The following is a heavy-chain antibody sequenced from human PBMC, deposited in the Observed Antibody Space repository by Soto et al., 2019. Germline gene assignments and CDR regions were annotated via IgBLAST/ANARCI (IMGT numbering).Heavy chain of an antibody. J-gene: IGHJ5*02. CDR3: SSSSFATGDFDP. V-gene: IGHV1-69*01. Sequence: QVQLVQSGAEGKKPGSSVKVSSKPSEGTFSSYAISWLRQAPGQGLEWMGGIIPIFGTANYAQKFQGRVTITADESTSTAYMELSSLRSEDTAVYYCSSSSFATGDFDPWGQGTLVTVSS. CDR2: IIPIFGTA. CDR1: EGTFSSYA. D-gene: IGHD6-6*01.